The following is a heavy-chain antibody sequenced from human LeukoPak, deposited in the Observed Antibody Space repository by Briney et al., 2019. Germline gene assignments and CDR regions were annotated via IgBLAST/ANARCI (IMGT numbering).Heavy chain of an antibody. CDR1: GYSFTSYW. Sequence: GESLKISCKGSGYSFTSYWIGWAGQMPGKGLDWMGIIYPGDSDPRYNPSFQGQDTISAAKSISTAYLQWSSLKASDTAMYYCARQRIAAAPPDYWGQGTLVTVSS. CDR2: IYPGDSDP. D-gene: IGHD6-13*01. V-gene: IGHV5-51*01. J-gene: IGHJ4*02. CDR3: ARQRIAAAPPDY.